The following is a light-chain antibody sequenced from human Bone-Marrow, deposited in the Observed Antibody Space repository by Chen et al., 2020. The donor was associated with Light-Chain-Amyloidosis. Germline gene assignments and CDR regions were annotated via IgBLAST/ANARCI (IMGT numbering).Light chain of an antibody. J-gene: IGLJ3*02. CDR2: EGS. CDR3: CSYAGSSTFEGV. V-gene: IGLV2-23*03. CDR1: SSDVGSYNL. Sequence: QSALTQPASVSGSPGQSITISCTGTSSDVGSYNLVSWYRQHPGKAPKLMIYEGSKRPSGVSNRFSGSKSGNTASLTISGLQAEDEADYYCCSYAGSSTFEGVFGGGTKLTVL.